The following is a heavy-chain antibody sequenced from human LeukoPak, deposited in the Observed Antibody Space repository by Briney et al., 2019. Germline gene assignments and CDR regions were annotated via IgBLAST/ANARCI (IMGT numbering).Heavy chain of an antibody. J-gene: IGHJ5*02. Sequence: ASVKVSCKASGYTFTSYGISWVRQAPGQGLEWMGWISAYNGNTNYAQKLQGRVTMTTDTSTSTAYMELRSLRSDDTAVYYCARDRLLWFGELLSNNWFDPWGQGTLVTVSS. CDR3: ARDRLLWFGELLSNNWFDP. CDR1: GYTFTSYG. V-gene: IGHV1-18*01. CDR2: ISAYNGNT. D-gene: IGHD3-10*01.